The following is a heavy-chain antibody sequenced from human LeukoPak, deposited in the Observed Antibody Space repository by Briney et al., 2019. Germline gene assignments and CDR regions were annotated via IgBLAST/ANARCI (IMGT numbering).Heavy chain of an antibody. D-gene: IGHD3-22*01. CDR1: GGSISSYY. Sequence: PSETLSLTCTVSGGSISSYYWSWIRQPAGKGLEWIGRIYTSGSTNYNPSLKSRVTISVDTSKNQFSLKLSSVTAADTAVYYCARAPTYYYDSSGYYFDYWGQGTLVTVSS. CDR2: IYTSGST. V-gene: IGHV4-4*07. CDR3: ARAPTYYYDSSGYYFDY. J-gene: IGHJ4*02.